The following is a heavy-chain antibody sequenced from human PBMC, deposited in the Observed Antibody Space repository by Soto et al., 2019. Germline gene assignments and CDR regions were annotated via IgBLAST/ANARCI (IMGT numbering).Heavy chain of an antibody. CDR2: MNPNSGNT. V-gene: IGHV1-8*01. CDR1: GYTFTSYD. J-gene: IGHJ6*02. CDR3: ARDPSYYGMDV. Sequence: ASVKVSCKASGYTFTSYDINWVRQATGQGPEWMGWMNPNSGNTGYAQKFQGRVTITRDTSASTAYMELSSLRSEDTAVYYCARDPSYYGMDVWGQGTTVTVSS.